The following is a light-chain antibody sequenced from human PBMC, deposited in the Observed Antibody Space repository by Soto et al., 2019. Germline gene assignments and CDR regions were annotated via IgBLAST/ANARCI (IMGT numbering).Light chain of an antibody. J-gene: IGLJ3*02. Sequence: QSALTQPRSVSGSPGQSVTISCTGTSSDVGGYNYVSWYQQHPGKAPKLVIYDVSKRPSGVPDRFSGSKSGNTASLTISELQAEDEADYYCCSYAGTSLWVFGGGTKLTVL. CDR1: SSDVGGYNY. CDR2: DVS. CDR3: CSYAGTSLWV. V-gene: IGLV2-11*01.